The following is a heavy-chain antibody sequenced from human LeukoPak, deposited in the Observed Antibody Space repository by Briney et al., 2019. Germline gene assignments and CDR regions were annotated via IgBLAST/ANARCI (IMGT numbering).Heavy chain of an antibody. D-gene: IGHD3-10*01. CDR2: IKSKTDGGTT. Sequence: GSLRLSCAASGFTFSNAWMSWVRQAPGKGLEWVGRIKSKTDGGTTDYAAPVKGRFTISRDDSKNTLYLQMNSLKTEDTAVYYCTRVRGVIIENQYYFDYWGQGTLVTVSS. CDR1: GFTFSNAW. CDR3: TRVRGVIIENQYYFDY. V-gene: IGHV3-15*01. J-gene: IGHJ4*02.